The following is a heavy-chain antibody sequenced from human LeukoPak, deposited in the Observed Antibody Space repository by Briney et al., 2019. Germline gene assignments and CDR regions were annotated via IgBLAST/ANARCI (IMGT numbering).Heavy chain of an antibody. CDR1: GGSISSGSYY. J-gene: IGHJ5*02. CDR3: ARENCSGGTCYTVGGDWFDP. V-gene: IGHV4-61*02. CDR2: IYTSGST. Sequence: SQTLSLTCTVSGGSISSGSYYWSWIRQPAGKGLEWIGRIYTSGSTNYNPSLKSRVTISVDTSKNQFSLKLSSVTAADTAVYYCARENCSGGTCYTVGGDWFDPWGQGTLVTVSS. D-gene: IGHD2-15*01.